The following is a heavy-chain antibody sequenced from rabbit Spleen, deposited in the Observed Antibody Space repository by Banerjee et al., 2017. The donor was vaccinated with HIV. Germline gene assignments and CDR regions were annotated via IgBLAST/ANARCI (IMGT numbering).Heavy chain of an antibody. V-gene: IGHV1S7*01. J-gene: IGHJ4*01. Sequence: QLEESGGGLVQPGGSLKLSCTASGFTLSSYYMNWVRQAPGKGLEWIGYIDPIFGTTAYATWVNDRFTISRDNAQNTVFLQLNSLTAADTATYFCVREVAAKFSLWGPGTL. CDR1: GFTLSSYY. CDR2: IDPIFGTT. CDR3: VREVAAKFSL. D-gene: IGHD4-1*01.